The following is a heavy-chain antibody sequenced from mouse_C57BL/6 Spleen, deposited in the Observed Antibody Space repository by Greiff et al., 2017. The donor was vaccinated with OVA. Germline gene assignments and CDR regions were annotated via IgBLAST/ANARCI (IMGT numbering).Heavy chain of an antibody. CDR1: GYSITSGYY. D-gene: IGHD1-1*01. V-gene: IGHV3-6*01. Sequence: EVQLVESGPGLVKPSQSLSLTCSVTGYSITSGYYWNWIRQFPGNKLEWMGYISYDGSNNYNPSLKNRISITRDTSKNQFFLKLNSVTTEDTATYYCARGGSSYDYAMDYWGQGTSVTVSS. CDR3: ARGGSSYDYAMDY. J-gene: IGHJ4*01. CDR2: ISYDGSN.